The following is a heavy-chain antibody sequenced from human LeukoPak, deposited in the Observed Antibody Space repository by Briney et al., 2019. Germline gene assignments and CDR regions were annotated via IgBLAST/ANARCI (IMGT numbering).Heavy chain of an antibody. V-gene: IGHV5-51*01. Sequence: GESLKISCKGSGYIFTSYWIAWVRQMPGKGLEWMGIIHPDDSDTRYSPSFQGQVTISADKSITTAYLQWSSLKASDTAMYYCARASSENSGWTVNYWGQGTLVTVSS. CDR2: IHPDDSDT. CDR3: ARASSENSGWTVNY. D-gene: IGHD6-19*01. CDR1: GYIFTSYW. J-gene: IGHJ4*02.